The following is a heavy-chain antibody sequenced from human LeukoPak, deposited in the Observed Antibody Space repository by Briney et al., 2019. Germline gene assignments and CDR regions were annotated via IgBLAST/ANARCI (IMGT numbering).Heavy chain of an antibody. CDR2: IIPIFGTA. J-gene: IGHJ6*02. D-gene: IGHD1-14*01. CDR1: GGTFISYA. CDR3: ATPPTDYYGMDV. V-gene: IGHV1-69*01. Sequence: ASVKVSCKASGGTFISYAISWVRQAPGQGLEWMGGIIPIFGTANYAQKFQGRVTITADESTSTAYMELSSLRSEDTAVYYCATPPTDYYGMDVWGQGTTVTVSS.